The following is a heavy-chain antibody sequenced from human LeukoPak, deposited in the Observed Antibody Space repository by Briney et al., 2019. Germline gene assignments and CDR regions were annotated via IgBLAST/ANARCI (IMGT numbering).Heavy chain of an antibody. CDR3: TRVGYIDEGIDY. Sequence: PGGSLRLSCAASGFTFNYAWMSWVRQAPGKGLEWVANIKQDGSKKSYVDSVKGRFTISRDNAKNSLYLQMNSLRAEDTAIYYCTRVGYIDEGIDYWGQGTLVTVSS. D-gene: IGHD5-24*01. V-gene: IGHV3-7*04. CDR2: IKQDGSKK. J-gene: IGHJ4*02. CDR1: GFTFNYAW.